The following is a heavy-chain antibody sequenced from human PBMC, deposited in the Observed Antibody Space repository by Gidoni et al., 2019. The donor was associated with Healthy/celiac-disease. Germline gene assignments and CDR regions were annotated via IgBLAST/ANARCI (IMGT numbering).Heavy chain of an antibody. Sequence: QVQLQESGPGLVKPSETLSLTCTVSGGSISSYYWIWFRQPPGKGLEWIGYIYYSGSTNYNPSLKSRVTISVDTSKNQFSLKLSSVTAADTAVYYCAGLPRSSYDFWSGYYSGYGMDVWGQGTTVTVSS. J-gene: IGHJ6*02. CDR2: IYYSGST. CDR3: AGLPRSSYDFWSGYYSGYGMDV. V-gene: IGHV4-59*01. CDR1: GGSISSYY. D-gene: IGHD3-3*01.